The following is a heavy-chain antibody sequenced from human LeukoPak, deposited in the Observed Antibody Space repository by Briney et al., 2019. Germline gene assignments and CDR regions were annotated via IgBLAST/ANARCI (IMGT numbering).Heavy chain of an antibody. CDR1: GSSPNNYA. J-gene: IGHJ4*02. V-gene: IGHV3-30*02. Sequence: GGSLRLSCAASGSSPNNYAMHWVRQAPGKGLEWVAVIRHDGLNKFYADFLKGRFTISRDFSKDTVYLQMSGLTVEDTAVYYCAKAGQGSYAEAFDSWGQGTLVTVS. CDR2: IRHDGLNK. CDR3: AKAGQGSYAEAFDS. D-gene: IGHD3-16*01.